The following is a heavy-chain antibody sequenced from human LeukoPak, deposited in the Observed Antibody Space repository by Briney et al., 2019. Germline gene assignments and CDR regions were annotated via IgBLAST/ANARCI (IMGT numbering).Heavy chain of an antibody. J-gene: IGHJ3*02. V-gene: IGHV3-53*01. Sequence: GGCLRLSCAASGFTLSNYEVNWVRQAPGKGLEWVSVIYSGGGTYYTDSVKGRFTISRDNSKNTLYLQMNSLRAVDTAVYYCARISLGAFDIWGQGTMVTVSS. D-gene: IGHD2/OR15-2a*01. CDR3: ARISLGAFDI. CDR1: GFTLSNYE. CDR2: IYSGGGT.